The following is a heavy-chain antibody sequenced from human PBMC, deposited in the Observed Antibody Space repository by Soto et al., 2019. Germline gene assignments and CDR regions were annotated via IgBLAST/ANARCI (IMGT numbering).Heavy chain of an antibody. J-gene: IGHJ4*02. D-gene: IGHD3-10*01. CDR3: ARLGPRGGELTDY. V-gene: IGHV1-69*02. Sequence: QVQLVQSGAEVKKPGSSVKVSCKASGGTFSSYTISWVRQAPGQGLEWMGRIIPILGIANYAQKFQGRVTITADKSTSTADMELSSLRSEDTAVYYCARLGPRGGELTDYWGQGTLVTVSS. CDR2: IIPILGIA. CDR1: GGTFSSYT.